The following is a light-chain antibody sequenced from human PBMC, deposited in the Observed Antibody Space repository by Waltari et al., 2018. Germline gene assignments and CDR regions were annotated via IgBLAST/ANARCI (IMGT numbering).Light chain of an antibody. CDR1: RSNIGNNY. CDR3: GTWDSSLSGAV. V-gene: IGLV1-51*02. Sequence: QSVLTQPPSLSAAPGQRVTISCSGGRSNIGNNYVSWYRQFPGTAPKLLIYVDTERPSGIAGRFSGSKSGTSATLDITGLQAGDEADYYCGTWDSSLSGAVFGGGTHLTVL. J-gene: IGLJ7*01. CDR2: VDT.